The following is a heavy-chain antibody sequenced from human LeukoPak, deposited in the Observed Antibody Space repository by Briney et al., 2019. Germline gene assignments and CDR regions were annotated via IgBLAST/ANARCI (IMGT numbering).Heavy chain of an antibody. D-gene: IGHD6-19*01. Sequence: ASVKVSCKASGYTFSGYYMHWVRQAPGQGLEWMGWINPNGDGTNYAQKFQGRVTMTRDTSISTAYMELTRLRSDDTAEYYCARASSIAVAGYDYYYMDVWGKGTTVTVSS. CDR1: GYTFSGYY. J-gene: IGHJ6*03. CDR3: ARASSIAVAGYDYYYMDV. V-gene: IGHV1-2*02. CDR2: INPNGDGT.